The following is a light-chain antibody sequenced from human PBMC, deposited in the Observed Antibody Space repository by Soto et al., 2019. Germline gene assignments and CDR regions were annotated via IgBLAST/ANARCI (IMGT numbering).Light chain of an antibody. CDR1: EYIGSW. V-gene: IGKV1-12*01. Sequence: DVQMTQSPSSVSASVGDRVTITCRASEYIGSWLAWYQQRPGKAPRLLIYGASNLQSGVPSRFSGSHSGTDFTLTISSLQPDDFATYFCQQVKTFPLTFGGGTKVEIK. CDR2: GAS. CDR3: QQVKTFPLT. J-gene: IGKJ4*01.